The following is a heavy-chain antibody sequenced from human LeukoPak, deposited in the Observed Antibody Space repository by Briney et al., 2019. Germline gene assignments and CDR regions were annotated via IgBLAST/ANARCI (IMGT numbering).Heavy chain of an antibody. J-gene: IGHJ4*02. CDR3: ALKPTGPYYFDH. V-gene: IGHV3-7*01. CDR1: GFTFSGYW. Sequence: PGGSLRLSCAASGFTFSGYWMSWVRQAPGKGLEWVANIKQDGSEKYYVDSVKGRFTISRDNTKNSLYLQMNSLRAEDTAVYYCALKPTGPYYFDHWGQGTLVTVSS. D-gene: IGHD1-14*01. CDR2: IKQDGSEK.